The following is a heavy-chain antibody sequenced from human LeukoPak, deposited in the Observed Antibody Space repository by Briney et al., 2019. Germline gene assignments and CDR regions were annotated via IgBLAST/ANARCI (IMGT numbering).Heavy chain of an antibody. CDR3: AQAWRWLQLNY. D-gene: IGHD5-24*01. CDR2: INSDGSST. CDR1: GFTFSGYW. Sequence: PGGSLRLSCAASGFTFSGYWMHWVRQGPGKGLVWVSRINSDGSSTKYADSVKGRFTISRDNAKNTLYLQMNSLRDEDTAVYYCAQAWRWLQLNYWGQGTMVTVSS. V-gene: IGHV3-74*01. J-gene: IGHJ3*01.